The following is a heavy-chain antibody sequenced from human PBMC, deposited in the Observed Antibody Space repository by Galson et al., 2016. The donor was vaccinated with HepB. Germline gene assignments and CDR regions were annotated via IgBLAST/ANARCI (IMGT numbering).Heavy chain of an antibody. Sequence: SVKVSCKASGYIFSTSGISWVRQAPGQGLEWLGWISGRNGDKKYAQKFQGRVTMTADTSTATAYMDLRSRQSDVTAVYYCARDRYFGAGPRFDTWGQGTLLSASS. D-gene: IGHD3-3*01. CDR3: ARDRYFGAGPRFDT. V-gene: IGHV1-18*01. CDR1: GYIFSTSG. CDR2: ISGRNGDK. J-gene: IGHJ4*02.